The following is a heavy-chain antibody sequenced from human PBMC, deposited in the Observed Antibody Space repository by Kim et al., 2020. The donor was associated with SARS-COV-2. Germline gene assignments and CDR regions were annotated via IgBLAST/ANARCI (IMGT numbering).Heavy chain of an antibody. CDR3: ARVYVDMWLRLPKSPGMDV. Sequence: SETLSLTCAVYGGSFSGYYWSWIRQPPGKGLEWIGEINHSGSTNYNPSLKSRVTISVDTSKNQFSLKLSSVTAADTAVYYCARVYVDMWLRLPKSPGMDVWGQGTTVTVSS. CDR1: GGSFSGYY. V-gene: IGHV4-34*01. D-gene: IGHD5-12*01. J-gene: IGHJ6*02. CDR2: INHSGST.